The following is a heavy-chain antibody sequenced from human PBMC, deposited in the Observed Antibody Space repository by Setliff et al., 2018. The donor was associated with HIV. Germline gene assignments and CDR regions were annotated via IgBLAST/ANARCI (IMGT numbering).Heavy chain of an antibody. D-gene: IGHD1-26*01. CDR2: IIPIFGTP. J-gene: IGHJ3*02. CDR1: GGTFSSHG. Sequence: RASVKVSCKASGGTFSSHGISWVRQAPGQGLEWMGRIIPIFGTPNYAQKFQGRATITADKSTSTVNMELSNLRSEDTAFYYCATSKVGASSAFDMWGQGTLVTVSS. CDR3: ATSKVGASSAFDM. V-gene: IGHV1-69*06.